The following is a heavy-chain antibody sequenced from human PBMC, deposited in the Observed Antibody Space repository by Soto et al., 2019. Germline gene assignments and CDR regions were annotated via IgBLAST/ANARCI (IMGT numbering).Heavy chain of an antibody. D-gene: IGHD6-13*01. CDR3: ARPVAAHYGMDV. CDR1: DSSFPTNW. V-gene: IGHV5-10-1*01. J-gene: IGHJ6*02. CDR2: IDPSDSYT. Sequence: GESLKISCKGSDSSFPTNWITWVRRMPGKGLEWMGRIDPSDSYTNYSPSFQGHVTISADKSISTAYLQWSSLKASDTAMYYCARPVAAHYGMDVWGQGTTVTV.